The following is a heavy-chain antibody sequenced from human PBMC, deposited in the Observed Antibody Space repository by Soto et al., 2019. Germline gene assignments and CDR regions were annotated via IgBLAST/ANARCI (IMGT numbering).Heavy chain of an antibody. D-gene: IGHD4-17*01. Sequence: GGSLRLSCAASGFTFSSYGMHWVRQAPGKGLEWVAVIWYDGSNKYYADSVKGRFTISRDNSKNTLYLQMNSLRAEDTAVYYCAAANDYGDYGYFDYWGQGTLVTVSS. CDR3: AAANDYGDYGYFDY. CDR1: GFTFSSYG. J-gene: IGHJ4*02. CDR2: IWYDGSNK. V-gene: IGHV3-33*01.